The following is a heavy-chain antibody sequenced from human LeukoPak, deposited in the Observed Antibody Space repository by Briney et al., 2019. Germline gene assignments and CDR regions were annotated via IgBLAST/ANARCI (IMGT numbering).Heavy chain of an antibody. Sequence: ASVKVSCKASGYTFTNYDFSWVRQAPGQGLEWMGWISGYNGNTNYAQKFQGRVTLTTDTSTSTAHMELRSLRSDDTAVYYCARGPDFDYWGQGTLVTVSS. CDR3: ARGPDFDY. J-gene: IGHJ4*02. CDR2: ISGYNGNT. V-gene: IGHV1-18*01. CDR1: GYTFTNYD.